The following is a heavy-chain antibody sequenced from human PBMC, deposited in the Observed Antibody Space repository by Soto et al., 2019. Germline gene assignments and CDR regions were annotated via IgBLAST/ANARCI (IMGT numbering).Heavy chain of an antibody. CDR2: IWYDGSNK. Sequence: PGGSLRLSCAASGFTFSSYGMHWVRQAPGKGLEWVAVIWYDGSNKYYADSVKGRFTISRDNSKNTLYLQMNSLRAEDTAVYYCARGTWNIPFGYYYYMDVWGKGTTVTVSS. CDR1: GFTFSSYG. CDR3: ARGTWNIPFGYYYYMDV. D-gene: IGHD3-10*01. J-gene: IGHJ6*03. V-gene: IGHV3-33*01.